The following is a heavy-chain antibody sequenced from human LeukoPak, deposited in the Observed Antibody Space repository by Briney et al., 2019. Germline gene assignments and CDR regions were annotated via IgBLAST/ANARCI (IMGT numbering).Heavy chain of an antibody. CDR2: INSDGNST. CDR1: GFPFSSYC. CDR3: ARAISCCRLMDV. J-gene: IGHJ6*02. V-gene: IGHV3-74*01. Sequence: GGSLRLSCAASGFPFSSYCMHCVRQSPGKGVVWVSRINSDGNSTNYADSVKGRFTISRDNAKNMLNLQMNSLRAEETAVYYCARAISCCRLMDVWGQGTTVTVSS. D-gene: IGHD2-2*01.